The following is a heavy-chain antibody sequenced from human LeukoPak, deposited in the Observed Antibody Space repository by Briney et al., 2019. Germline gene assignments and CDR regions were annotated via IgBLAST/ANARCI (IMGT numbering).Heavy chain of an antibody. V-gene: IGHV4-34*01. CDR1: GGSFSGYS. Sequence: SETLSLTCVVYGGSFSGYSWSWIRQPPGKGLEWIGEINQRRNTNYNPSLKSRVTISIDTSKNQFSLKLSSVTAADTAVYYCAKDRYSYGYGYEDYFDYWGQGTLVTVSS. J-gene: IGHJ4*02. CDR2: INQRRNT. D-gene: IGHD5-18*01. CDR3: AKDRYSYGYGYEDYFDY.